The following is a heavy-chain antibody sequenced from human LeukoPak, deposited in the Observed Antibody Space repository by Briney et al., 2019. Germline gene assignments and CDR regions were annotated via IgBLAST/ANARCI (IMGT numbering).Heavy chain of an antibody. Sequence: PGGSLRLSCAASGFTFSSYAMHWVRQAPGKGLEWVAVISYDGSNKYYADSVKGRFTISRDNSKSTLYLQMNSLRAEDTAVYYCARDGQNCTNGVCPTYYFDYWGQGTLVTVSS. CDR3: ARDGQNCTNGVCPTYYFDY. CDR1: GFTFSSYA. J-gene: IGHJ4*02. D-gene: IGHD2-8*01. V-gene: IGHV3-30*04. CDR2: ISYDGSNK.